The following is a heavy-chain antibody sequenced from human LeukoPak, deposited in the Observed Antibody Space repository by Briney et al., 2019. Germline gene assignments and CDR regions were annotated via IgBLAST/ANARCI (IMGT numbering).Heavy chain of an antibody. CDR3: AKDTSYYYDSSGFDY. D-gene: IGHD3-22*01. V-gene: IGHV3-9*03. Sequence: GGSLRLSCAASGFAFSNYAMTWVRQAPGKGLEWVSGISWNSGSIGYADSVKGRFTISRDNAKNSLYLQMNSLRAEDMALYYCAKDTSYYYDSSGFDYWGQGTLVTVSS. J-gene: IGHJ4*02. CDR2: ISWNSGSI. CDR1: GFAFSNYA.